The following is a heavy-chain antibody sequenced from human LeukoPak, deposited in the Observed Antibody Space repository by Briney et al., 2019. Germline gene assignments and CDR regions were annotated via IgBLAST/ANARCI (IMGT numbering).Heavy chain of an antibody. D-gene: IGHD3-10*02. V-gene: IGHV3-48*03. CDR2: ISSSGSTI. J-gene: IGHJ6*04. CDR1: GFTFSSYE. CDR3: AELGITMIGGV. Sequence: GGSLRLSCAASGFTFSSYEMNWGRQAPGEGLEWVSYISSSGSTIYYADSVKGRFTISRDNAKNSLYLQMNSLRAEDTAVYYCAELGITMIGGVWGKGTTVTISS.